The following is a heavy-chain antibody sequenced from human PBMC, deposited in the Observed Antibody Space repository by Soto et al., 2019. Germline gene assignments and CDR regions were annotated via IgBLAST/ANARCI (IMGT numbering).Heavy chain of an antibody. CDR3: ARDGEGPQLAIPYPDY. D-gene: IGHD3-10*01. J-gene: IGHJ4*02. Sequence: QVQLVQSGAEVKKPGASVKVSCKASGYTFTSYGISWVRQAPGQGLEWMGWISAYNGNTNYAQKLQGRVTMTTDTSTSTAYRELRSLRSDDTAVYYCARDGEGPQLAIPYPDYWGQGTLVTVSS. CDR1: GYTFTSYG. CDR2: ISAYNGNT. V-gene: IGHV1-18*01.